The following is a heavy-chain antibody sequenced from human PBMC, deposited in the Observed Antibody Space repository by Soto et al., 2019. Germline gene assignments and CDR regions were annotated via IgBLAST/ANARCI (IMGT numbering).Heavy chain of an antibody. V-gene: IGHV1-46*01. CDR1: GYNFTNYY. D-gene: IGHD4-4*01. J-gene: IGHJ4*02. CDR3: ARDLFLSDYSNYIGDY. Sequence: ASVKVSCKASGYNFTNYYMHWVRQAPGQGLEWMGVIDPSGGSTSYAQKFQGRVTMTRDTSTRTVNMELSSLRSEDTAMYYCARDLFLSDYSNYIGDYWGQGTLVTVSS. CDR2: IDPSGGST.